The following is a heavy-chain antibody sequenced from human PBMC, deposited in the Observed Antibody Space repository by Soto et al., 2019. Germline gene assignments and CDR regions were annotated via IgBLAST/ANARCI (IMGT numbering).Heavy chain of an antibody. D-gene: IGHD6-6*01. CDR3: ARDFAVSSHSSIAVPSSRYGMDV. CDR2: IYYSGST. J-gene: IGHJ6*02. Sequence: QVQLQESGPGLVKPSQTLSLTCTVSGGSISSGGYYWSWIRQHPGKGLEWIGYIYYSGSTYYNPSLKSRVTISVDTSKNQFSLKLSSVTAADTAVYYCARDFAVSSHSSIAVPSSRYGMDVWGQGTTVTVSS. CDR1: GGSISSGGYY. V-gene: IGHV4-31*03.